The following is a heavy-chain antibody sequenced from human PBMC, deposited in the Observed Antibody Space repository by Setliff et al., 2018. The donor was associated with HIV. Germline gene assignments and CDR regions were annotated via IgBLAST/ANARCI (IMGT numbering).Heavy chain of an antibody. CDR3: ARAMRGVVVTNMYYYYGMDV. D-gene: IGHD2-21*02. CDR1: GYSISSGYY. Sequence: PSETLSLTCTVSGYSISSGYYWGWIRQPPGKGLEWIGRIYTSGSTNYNPSLKSRVTMSVDTSKNQFSLKLSSVTAADAAVYYCARAMRGVVVTNMYYYYGMDVWGQGTTVTVSS. CDR2: IYTSGST. V-gene: IGHV4-38-2*02. J-gene: IGHJ6*02.